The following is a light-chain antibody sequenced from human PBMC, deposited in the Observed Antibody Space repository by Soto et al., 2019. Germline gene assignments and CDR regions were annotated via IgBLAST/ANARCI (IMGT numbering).Light chain of an antibody. Sequence: DIVMTQSPLSLPVTPGEPASISCRSSQSLLQSNGYNYLDWYLQKPGQSPQLLIYLGSNRASGVPDRFSGSGSGTDFPLKISRVEAEDVGVYYCMQALQTPLTFGGGTKVEIK. J-gene: IGKJ4*01. V-gene: IGKV2-28*01. CDR2: LGS. CDR3: MQALQTPLT. CDR1: QSLLQSNGYNY.